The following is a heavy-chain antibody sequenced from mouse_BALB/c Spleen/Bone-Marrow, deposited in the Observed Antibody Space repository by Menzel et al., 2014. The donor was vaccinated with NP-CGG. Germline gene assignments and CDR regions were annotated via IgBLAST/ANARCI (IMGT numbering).Heavy chain of an antibody. CDR3: ARGAY. Sequence: EVKLQESGPELVKPGVSVKMSCKASGYSITGYYMHWVKQSHVKSLEWIGRINPYNGATTYSQSFKDKASLTVDESSNTAYMDLHSLTSEDSAVYYCARGAYWGQGTLVTVSA. V-gene: IGHV1-31*01. J-gene: IGHJ3*01. CDR2: INPYNGAT. CDR1: GYSITGYY.